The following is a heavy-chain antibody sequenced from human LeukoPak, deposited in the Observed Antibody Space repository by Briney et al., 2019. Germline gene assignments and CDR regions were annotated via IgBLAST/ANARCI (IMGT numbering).Heavy chain of an antibody. J-gene: IGHJ4*02. D-gene: IGHD3-3*01. CDR3: ATEGTIFGGEFDY. V-gene: IGHV1-69-2*01. CDR1: GYTFTDYY. Sequence: ATVKISCKVSGYTFTDYYMHWVQQAPGKGLEWMGLVDPEDGETIYAEKFQGSVTITADTSTDTAYMELSSLRSEDTTVYYCATEGTIFGGEFDYWGQGTLVTVSS. CDR2: VDPEDGET.